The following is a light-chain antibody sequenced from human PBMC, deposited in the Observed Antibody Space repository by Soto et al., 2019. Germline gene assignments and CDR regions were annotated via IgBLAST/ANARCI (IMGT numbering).Light chain of an antibody. V-gene: IGLV2-8*01. J-gene: IGLJ1*01. Sequence: QSALTQPPSASGSPGQSITISCTGASSDVGGYTSVSWYQQHPGKAPKLIIYEVTKRPAGVPARFSGSRSGNTASLAVSGLQTEDEADYFCSSYAGNNNYGLGSGSKVTVL. CDR2: EVT. CDR1: SSDVGGYTS. CDR3: SSYAGNNNYG.